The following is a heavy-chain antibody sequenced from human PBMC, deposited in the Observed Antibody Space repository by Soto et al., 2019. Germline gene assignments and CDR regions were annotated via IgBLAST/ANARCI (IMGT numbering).Heavy chain of an antibody. CDR1: GYTFTGYY. Sequence: ASVKVSCKASGYTFTGYYMHWVRQAPGQGLEWMGWINPNSGGTNYAQKFQGRVTMTRDTSISTAYMELSRLRSDDTAVYYCARKIIVVVPAALISGDYYYGMDVWGQGTTVTAP. CDR3: ARKIIVVVPAALISGDYYYGMDV. J-gene: IGHJ6*02. CDR2: INPNSGGT. D-gene: IGHD2-2*01. V-gene: IGHV1-2*02.